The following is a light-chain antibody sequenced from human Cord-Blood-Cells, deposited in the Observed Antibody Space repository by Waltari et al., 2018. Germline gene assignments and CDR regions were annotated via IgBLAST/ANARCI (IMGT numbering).Light chain of an antibody. CDR3: AAWDDSLSGPV. V-gene: IGLV1-47*02. Sequence: QSVLTQPPSASGTPGQRVTIPCSGSSPKTGSNYVYWYQQLPGTAPKPLIYSNNQRPSGVPDRFSGSKSGTSASLAISGLRSEDEADYYCAAWDDSLSGPVFGGGTKLTVL. CDR2: SNN. CDR1: SPKTGSNY. J-gene: IGLJ3*02.